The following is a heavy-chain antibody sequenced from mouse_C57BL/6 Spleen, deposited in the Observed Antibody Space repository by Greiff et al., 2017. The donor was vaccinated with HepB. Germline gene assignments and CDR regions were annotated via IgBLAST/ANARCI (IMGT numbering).Heavy chain of an antibody. CDR3: ARRAYYDAMDY. Sequence: EVKLMESGGGLVKPGGSLKLSCAASGFTFSDYGMHWVRQAPEKGLEWVAYISSGSSTIYYADTVKGRFTISRDNAKNTLFLQMTSLRSEDTAMYYCARRAYYDAMDYWGQGTSVTVSS. V-gene: IGHV5-17*01. CDR2: ISSGSSTI. J-gene: IGHJ4*01. D-gene: IGHD6-1*01. CDR1: GFTFSDYG.